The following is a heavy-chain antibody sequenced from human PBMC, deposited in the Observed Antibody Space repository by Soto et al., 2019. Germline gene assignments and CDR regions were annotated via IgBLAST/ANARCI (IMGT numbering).Heavy chain of an antibody. CDR1: GGGFRSCA. Sequence: GAPVEVCWEACGGGFRSCAMSWVRQAPGQGLERMGGIIPIFGTANYAQKFQGRVTITADESTSTAYMELSSLRSEDTAVYHCASDSVRYSYGSYNWFDPSGQGTMVTV. V-gene: IGHV1-69*01. D-gene: IGHD5-18*01. J-gene: IGHJ5*02. CDR3: ASDSVRYSYGSYNWFDP. CDR2: IIPIFGTA.